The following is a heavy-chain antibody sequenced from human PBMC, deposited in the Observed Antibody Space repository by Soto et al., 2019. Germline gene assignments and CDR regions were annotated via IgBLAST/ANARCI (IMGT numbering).Heavy chain of an antibody. V-gene: IGHV5-10-1*01. CDR2: VDTNDSFA. CDR3: ARHQSGSGNSNFDF. D-gene: IGHD3-10*01. CDR1: EYSFRIYW. Sequence: PGESLKISCQAFEYSFRIYWISWVRQKPGGGLEWMGRVDTNDSFATYSPSFEGHVSISVDKSTNIVYLQWRSLRASDTATYYCARHQSGSGNSNFDFWGQGTPVTVSS. J-gene: IGHJ4*02.